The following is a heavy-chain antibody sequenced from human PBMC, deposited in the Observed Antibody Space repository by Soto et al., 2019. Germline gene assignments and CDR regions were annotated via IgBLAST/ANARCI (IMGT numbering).Heavy chain of an antibody. CDR1: GFTFGSYA. J-gene: IGHJ4*02. CDR3: AKVGLAMADPYYFDY. D-gene: IGHD6-19*01. Sequence: EVQLLESGGGLLQPGRSLRLSCAASGFTFGSYAMSWVRQAPGKGLEWVSAISGRGGSTFYTDSVRGGFTISRDNSKNMLYLQMNSLRAEDTAVYYCAKVGLAMADPYYFDYWGQGTLVTVSS. V-gene: IGHV3-23*01. CDR2: ISGRGGST.